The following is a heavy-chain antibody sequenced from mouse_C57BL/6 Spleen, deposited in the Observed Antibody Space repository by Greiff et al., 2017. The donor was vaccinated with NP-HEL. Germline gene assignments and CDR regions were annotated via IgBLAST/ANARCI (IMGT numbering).Heavy chain of an antibody. V-gene: IGHV1-74*01. D-gene: IGHD1-1*01. J-gene: IGHJ4*01. CDR2: IHPSDSDT. Sequence: QVQLKQPGAELVKPGASVKVSCKASGYTFTSYWMHWVKQRPGQGLEWIGRIHPSDSDTNYNQKFKGKATLTVDKSSSTAYMQLSSLTSEDSAVYYCATNVYYYGSSLYYAMDYWGQGTSVTVSS. CDR3: ATNVYYYGSSLYYAMDY. CDR1: GYTFTSYW.